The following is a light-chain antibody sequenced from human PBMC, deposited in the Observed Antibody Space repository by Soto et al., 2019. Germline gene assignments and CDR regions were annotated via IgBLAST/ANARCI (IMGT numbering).Light chain of an antibody. CDR3: AAWDGSLSGYV. V-gene: IGLV1-47*01. CDR1: TSNIGSNY. J-gene: IGLJ1*01. Sequence: QSVLTQPPSASGAPGQGVTISCSGSTSNIGSNYVYWYQQLPGTAPKLLIYRNNQRPSGVPDRFSGSKSGTSASLAISGLRSEDEADYYCAAWDGSLSGYVFGAGTKVTVL. CDR2: RNN.